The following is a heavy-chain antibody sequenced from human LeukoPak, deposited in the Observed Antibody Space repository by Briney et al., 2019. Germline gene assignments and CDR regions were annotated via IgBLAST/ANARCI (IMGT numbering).Heavy chain of an antibody. V-gene: IGHV3-33*01. CDR1: GFTFSSYG. Sequence: GGSLRLSCAASGFTFSSYGMHWVRQAPGKGLEWVAVIWYDGSNKYYADSVKGRFTISRDNSKNTLYLQMNSLRAEDTAVYYCAREELVVVPAALDYWGQGTWSPSPQ. D-gene: IGHD2-2*01. CDR2: IWYDGSNK. J-gene: IGHJ4*02. CDR3: AREELVVVPAALDY.